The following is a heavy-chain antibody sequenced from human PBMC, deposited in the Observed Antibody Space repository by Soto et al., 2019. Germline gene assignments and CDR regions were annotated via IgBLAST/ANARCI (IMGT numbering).Heavy chain of an antibody. V-gene: IGHV4-34*01. J-gene: IGHJ4*02. CDR1: GGSFSGYY. CDR3: ARDKSTGRVDY. Sequence: QVQLQQWGAGLLKPSETLSLTCAVYGGSFSGYYWTWIRQPPGTGLEWIGEINHSGSTNYNPSLKSRVTISVDTSKNQFSRKLTSVTAADTALDYCARDKSTGRVDYWGQGTLVTVSS. CDR2: INHSGST. D-gene: IGHD2-8*02.